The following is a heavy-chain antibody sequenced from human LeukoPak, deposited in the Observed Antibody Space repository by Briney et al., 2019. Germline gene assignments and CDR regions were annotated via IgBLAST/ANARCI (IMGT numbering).Heavy chain of an antibody. V-gene: IGHV3-11*01. CDR2: ISSSGSTI. J-gene: IGHJ4*02. Sequence: GGSLRLSCAASGFPFSDYYMSWVRQAPGKGLEWVSYISSSGSTINYADSVKGRFTISRDSAKKSLYLQMNSLRAEDTAVYYCARVGSSGYPIDYWGQGTLVTVSS. D-gene: IGHD3-22*01. CDR3: ARVGSSGYPIDY. CDR1: GFPFSDYY.